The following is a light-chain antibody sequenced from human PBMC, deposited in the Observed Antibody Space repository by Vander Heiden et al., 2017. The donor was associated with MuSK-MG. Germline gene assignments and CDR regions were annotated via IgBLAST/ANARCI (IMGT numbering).Light chain of an antibody. V-gene: IGKV3-20*01. CDR3: QQYGSSPLT. CDR1: QSVSSSY. CDR2: GAS. Sequence: EIVLTQSPGTLSLSPGERATLSCRASQSVSSSYLAWYQQKPRQAPSLLIYGASSMATGIPDRFSGSGSGADFTLTIRRLEPEDFAVYYCQQYGSSPLTFGGGTKVDIK. J-gene: IGKJ4*01.